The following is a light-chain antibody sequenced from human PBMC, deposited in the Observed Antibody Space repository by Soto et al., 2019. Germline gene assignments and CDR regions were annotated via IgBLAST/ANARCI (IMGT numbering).Light chain of an antibody. CDR2: NND. CDR1: SSNIGSNT. CDR3: AAWDDSLNDYV. V-gene: IGLV1-44*01. J-gene: IGLJ1*01. Sequence: QAVVTQPPSASGTPGQRVTISCSGSSSNIGSNTVNWYQQLPGTAPKLLIYNNDQRPSGVPDRFSGSKSATSASLAISGLQSEDEADYYCAAWDDSLNDYVFGTGTKLIVL.